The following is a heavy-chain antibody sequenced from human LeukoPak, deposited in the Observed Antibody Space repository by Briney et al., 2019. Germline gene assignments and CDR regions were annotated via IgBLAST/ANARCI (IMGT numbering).Heavy chain of an antibody. Sequence: SETLSLTCTVSGGSISSYYWSWIRQPPGKGLEWIGCIYYSGYTNYKSSLKSRVTISVDTSKNQFSLKLSSVTAADTAVYYCARGRTRGSRAFDIWGQGPMVTVSS. J-gene: IGHJ3*02. D-gene: IGHD1-7*01. CDR2: IYYSGYT. V-gene: IGHV4-59*12. CDR1: GGSISSYY. CDR3: ARGRTRGSRAFDI.